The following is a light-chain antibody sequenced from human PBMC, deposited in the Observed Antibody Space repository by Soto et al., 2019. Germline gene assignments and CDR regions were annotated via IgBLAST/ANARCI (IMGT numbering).Light chain of an antibody. Sequence: QSALTQPASVSGSPGQSITISCTGTISDIGAYNYVSWYQQHPGKAPKLMIYDVNIRPSAVSNRFSGSKSGNTASLTISGLQADDEADYYCTSWTTSTTMIFGGGTKLTVL. J-gene: IGLJ2*01. CDR2: DVN. CDR3: TSWTTSTTMI. V-gene: IGLV2-14*03. CDR1: ISDIGAYNY.